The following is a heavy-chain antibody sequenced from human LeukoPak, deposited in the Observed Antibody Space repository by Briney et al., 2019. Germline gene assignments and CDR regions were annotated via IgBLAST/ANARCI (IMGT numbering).Heavy chain of an antibody. CDR3: ARARTYYYDGSGYPFDY. CDR2: IYSGGST. V-gene: IGHV3-53*01. D-gene: IGHD3-22*01. J-gene: IGHJ4*02. Sequence: GGSLRLSCAASGFTVSSNYMSWVRQAPGKGLEWVSVIYSGGSTYYADSVKGRFTISRDNSKNTLYLQMNSLRAEDTAVYYCARARTYYYDGSGYPFDYWGQGTLVTVSS. CDR1: GFTVSSNY.